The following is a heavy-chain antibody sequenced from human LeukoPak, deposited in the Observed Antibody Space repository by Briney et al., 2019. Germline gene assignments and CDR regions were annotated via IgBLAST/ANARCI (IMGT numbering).Heavy chain of an antibody. CDR3: ARSAYCSSTSCYPYYFDY. V-gene: IGHV3-21*01. D-gene: IGHD2-2*01. Sequence: GGSLRLPCAASGFTFSSYSMNWVRQAPGKGLEWVSSISSSSSYIYYADSVKGRFTISRDNAKNSLYLQMNSLRAEDTAVYYCARSAYCSSTSCYPYYFDYWGQGTLVTVSS. J-gene: IGHJ4*02. CDR2: ISSSSSYI. CDR1: GFTFSSYS.